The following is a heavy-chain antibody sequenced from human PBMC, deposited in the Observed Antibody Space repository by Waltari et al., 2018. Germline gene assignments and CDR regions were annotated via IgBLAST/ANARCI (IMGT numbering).Heavy chain of an antibody. CDR2: IYSSGST. V-gene: IGHV4-39*07. CDR3: ARERVVVVPSNAFDI. D-gene: IGHD2-15*01. J-gene: IGHJ3*02. Sequence: QLQLQESGPGLVKPSETLSLTCPVSGGSISSSSYYWGWIRQPPGKGLEWIGSIYSSGSTYYNPSLKSRITISVDTSKNPFSLKLSSVTAADTAVYDCARERVVVVPSNAFDIWGQGTMVTVSS. CDR1: GGSISSSSYY.